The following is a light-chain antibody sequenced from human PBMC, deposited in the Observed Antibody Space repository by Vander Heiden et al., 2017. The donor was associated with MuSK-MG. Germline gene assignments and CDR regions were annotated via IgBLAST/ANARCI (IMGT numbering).Light chain of an antibody. J-gene: IGLJ1*01. Sequence: GGSSNIGAGYDVHCYQQLPGTVTTLLIYANSNRPAGVPDRYSGSKSGTSASLAITGLQAEDEADYYCQSYDSSLSGSGVFGTGTKVTVL. CDR1: SSNIGAGYD. CDR3: QSYDSSLSGSGV. V-gene: IGLV1-40*01. CDR2: ANS.